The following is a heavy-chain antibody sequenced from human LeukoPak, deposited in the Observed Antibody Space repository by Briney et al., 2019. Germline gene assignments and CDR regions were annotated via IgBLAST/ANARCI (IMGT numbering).Heavy chain of an antibody. CDR1: GYTFTNYG. CDR3: ARISVVPAAHGTEVGAFDI. CDR2: ISGYNGDT. Sequence: ASVKVSCKASGYTFTNYGISWVRQAPGQGLEWMGWISGYNGDTKYAQKVQGRVTMTTDKFTSTAYMELRSLRSDDTAVYYCARISVVPAAHGTEVGAFDIWGQGTMVTVSS. J-gene: IGHJ3*02. V-gene: IGHV1-18*01. D-gene: IGHD2-2*01.